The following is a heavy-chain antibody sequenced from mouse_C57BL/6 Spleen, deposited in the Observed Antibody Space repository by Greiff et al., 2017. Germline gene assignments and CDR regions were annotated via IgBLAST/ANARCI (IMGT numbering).Heavy chain of an antibody. D-gene: IGHD2-1*01. Sequence: EVQGVESGGGLVKPGGSLKLSCAASGFTFSSYTMSWVRQTPEKRLEWVATISGGGGNTYYPDSVKGRFTISRDNAKNTLYLQMSSLRSEDTALYYCARQNYGNYGPFDYWGQGTTLTVSS. CDR2: ISGGGGNT. J-gene: IGHJ2*01. V-gene: IGHV5-9*01. CDR3: ARQNYGNYGPFDY. CDR1: GFTFSSYT.